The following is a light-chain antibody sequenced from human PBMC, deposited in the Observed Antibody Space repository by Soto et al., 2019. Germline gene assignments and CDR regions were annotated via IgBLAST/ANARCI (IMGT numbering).Light chain of an antibody. CDR1: QSVSSN. CDR3: QQYNNWPPPYT. J-gene: IGKJ2*01. V-gene: IGKV3-15*01. CDR2: GAS. Sequence: EIVMTQSPATLSVSPGERATLSCRASQSVSSNLAWYQQKSGPAPRLLIYGASTRATGIPARCSGSGSGTEFTLTISSLQSEDFAVYYCQQYNNWPPPYTFGQGTKLEIK.